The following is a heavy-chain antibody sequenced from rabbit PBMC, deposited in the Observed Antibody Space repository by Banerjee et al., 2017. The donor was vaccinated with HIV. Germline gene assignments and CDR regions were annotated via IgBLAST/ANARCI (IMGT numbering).Heavy chain of an antibody. J-gene: IGHJ4*01. D-gene: IGHD8-1*01. Sequence: QEQLEESGGDLVKTEGSLTLTCTASGFSFSNKYVMYWVRQAPGKGLEWIGTIYAGGSGSTDYASWAKGRFTISKTSSTTVTLQMTSLTAADTATYFCAGGSYYVGFNLWGPGTLVTVS. CDR1: GFSFSNKYV. CDR2: IYAGGSGST. CDR3: AGGSYYVGFNL. V-gene: IGHV1S45*01.